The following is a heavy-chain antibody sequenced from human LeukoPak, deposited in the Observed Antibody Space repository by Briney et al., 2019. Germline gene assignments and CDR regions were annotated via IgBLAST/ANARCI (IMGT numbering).Heavy chain of an antibody. J-gene: IGHJ4*02. CDR2: ISSSGSTI. CDR3: AGPYDILTGELDY. CDR1: GFTFSSYE. V-gene: IGHV3-48*03. D-gene: IGHD3-9*01. Sequence: PGGSLRLSCAASGFTFSSYEMYWVRQAPGKGLEWVSYISSSGSTIYYADSVKGRFTISRDNAKNSLYLQMNSLRAEDTAVYYCAGPYDILTGELDYWGQGTLVTVSS.